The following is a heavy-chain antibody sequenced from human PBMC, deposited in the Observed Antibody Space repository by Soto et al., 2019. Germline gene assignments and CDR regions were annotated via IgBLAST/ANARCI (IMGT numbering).Heavy chain of an antibody. CDR3: ASHRYYDILTGYFTLGAFDI. J-gene: IGHJ3*02. Sequence: QLQLQESGPGLVKPSETLSLTCTVSGGSISSSSYYWGWIRQPPGKGLEWIGSIYYSGSTYYNPSLKSRVTISVDTSKNQFSLKLSSVTAADTAVYYCASHRYYDILTGYFTLGAFDIWGQGTMVTVSS. D-gene: IGHD3-9*01. CDR2: IYYSGST. V-gene: IGHV4-39*01. CDR1: GGSISSSSYY.